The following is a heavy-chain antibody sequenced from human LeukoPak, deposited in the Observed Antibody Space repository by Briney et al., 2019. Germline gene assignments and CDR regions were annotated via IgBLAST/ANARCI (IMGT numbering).Heavy chain of an antibody. CDR1: GGSISSSSYY. J-gene: IGHJ3*02. CDR2: IYYSGGT. V-gene: IGHV4-39*01. D-gene: IGHD3-10*01. CDR3: ARHSSGSGIEAFDI. Sequence: SETLSLTCTVSGGSISSSSYYWGWIRQPPGRGLEWIGSIYYSGGTYYNPSLKSRVTISVDTSKNQFSLKLSSVTAADTALYYCARHSSGSGIEAFDIWGQGTMVTVSS.